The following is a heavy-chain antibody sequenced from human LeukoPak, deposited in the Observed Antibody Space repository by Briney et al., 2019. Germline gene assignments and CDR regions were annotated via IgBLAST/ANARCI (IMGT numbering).Heavy chain of an antibody. J-gene: IGHJ4*02. CDR2: ISHSGGT. Sequence: PSETLSLTCAVYGGSFSTYYWSWIRQPPGKGLEWIGEISHSGGTNYNPSLKSRVTISSDTSKNQFSLKLNSVTAADTAVYYCARASDNTGYFKAFDLWGQGTLVTVSS. D-gene: IGHD3-22*01. CDR3: ARASDNTGYFKAFDL. V-gene: IGHV4-34*01. CDR1: GGSFSTYY.